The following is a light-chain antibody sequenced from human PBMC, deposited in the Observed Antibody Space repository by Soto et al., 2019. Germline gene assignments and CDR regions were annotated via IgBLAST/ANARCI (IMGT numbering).Light chain of an antibody. CDR2: YDS. CDR3: QVWDSSSDLVV. J-gene: IGLJ2*01. CDR1: NIGSKS. Sequence: SYALTQPPSVSVAPGKTARITCGGNNIGSKSVHWYQQKPGQAPVLVIYYDSDRPSGIPERFSGSNSGNTATLTISRVEAGDEADYYCQVWDSSSDLVVFGGGTKLTVL. V-gene: IGLV3-21*04.